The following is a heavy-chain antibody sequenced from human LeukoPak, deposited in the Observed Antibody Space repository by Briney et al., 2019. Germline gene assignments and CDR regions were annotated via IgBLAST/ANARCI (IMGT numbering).Heavy chain of an antibody. J-gene: IGHJ4*02. V-gene: IGHV3-23*01. CDR1: GFTFNSYA. CDR3: AKVPLSGWNYFDY. Sequence: GGSLRLSYAASGFTFNSYAMTWVRQAPGKGLEWVSVISGSGGSTYHADSVKGRFTISRDNSKNTLYLQMNSLRAEDTAVYYCAKVPLSGWNYFDYWGQGILVTVSS. CDR2: ISGSGGST. D-gene: IGHD6-19*01.